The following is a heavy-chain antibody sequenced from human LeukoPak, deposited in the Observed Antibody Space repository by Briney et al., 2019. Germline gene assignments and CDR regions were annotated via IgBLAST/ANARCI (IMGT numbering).Heavy chain of an antibody. CDR2: ISYDGSNK. CDR1: GFTFSSYG. D-gene: IGHD5-18*01. V-gene: IGHV3-30*18. CDR3: AKDSASLDTAMVFDY. J-gene: IGHJ4*02. Sequence: GGSLRLSCAASGFTFSSYGMHWVRQAPGKGLEWVAVISYDGSNKYYADSVKGRFTISRDNSKNTLYLQMNSLRAEDTAVYYCAKDSASLDTAMVFDYWGQGTLVTVSS.